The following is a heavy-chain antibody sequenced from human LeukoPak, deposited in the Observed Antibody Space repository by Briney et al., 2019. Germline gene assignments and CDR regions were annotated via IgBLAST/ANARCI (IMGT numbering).Heavy chain of an antibody. J-gene: IGHJ3*02. V-gene: IGHV4-39*07. D-gene: IGHD3-22*01. CDR3: ARERGDDSSGYYDAFDI. CDR2: IYYSGST. Sequence: PSETLSLTCTVSGGSISSSSYYWGWIRQPPGKGLEWIGSIYYSGSTYYNPSLKSRVTISVDTSKNQFSLKLSSVTAADTAVYYCARERGDDSSGYYDAFDIWGQGTMVTVSS. CDR1: GGSISSSSYY.